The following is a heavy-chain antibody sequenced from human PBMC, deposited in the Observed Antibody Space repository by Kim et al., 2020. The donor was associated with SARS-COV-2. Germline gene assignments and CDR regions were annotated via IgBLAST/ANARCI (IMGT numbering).Heavy chain of an antibody. V-gene: IGHV3-7*04. D-gene: IGHD2-15*01. Sequence: DSVKGRVTIYRDKAKNSLYLQMGSLRGEDTAVYFGARRPRTLSHGGEFDYWGQGTLVTVSS. J-gene: IGHJ4*02. CDR3: ARRPRTLSHGGEFDY.